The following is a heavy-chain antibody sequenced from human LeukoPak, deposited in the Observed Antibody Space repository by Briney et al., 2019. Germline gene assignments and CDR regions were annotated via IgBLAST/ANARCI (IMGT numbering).Heavy chain of an antibody. CDR2: INPNSGGT. J-gene: IGHJ4*02. V-gene: IGHV1-2*04. CDR1: GYTFTGYY. Sequence: GASVKVSCKASGYTFTGYYMHWVRQAPGQGLEWMGWINPNSGGTNYAQKFQGWVTMTRDTSISTAYMELSRLRSDDTAVYYCARDLNAAVAALNYWGQGTLDTVSS. D-gene: IGHD6-19*01. CDR3: ARDLNAAVAALNY.